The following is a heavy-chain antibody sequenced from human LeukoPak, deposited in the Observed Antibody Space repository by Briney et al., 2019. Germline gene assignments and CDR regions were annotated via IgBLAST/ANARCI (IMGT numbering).Heavy chain of an antibody. CDR1: GGSFSGYY. V-gene: IGHV4-34*01. D-gene: IGHD6-13*01. CDR2: IDHSGRT. CDR3: ARKSIVTAGRKPYDF. Sequence: SETLSLTCAVYGGSFSGYYWSWLRQPPGKGLEWIGEIDHSGRTNSNASLKSRVTISVDMSKNQFSLRLSSVTAADTAVYYCARKSIVTAGRKPYDFWDQGTLVTVPP. J-gene: IGHJ4*02.